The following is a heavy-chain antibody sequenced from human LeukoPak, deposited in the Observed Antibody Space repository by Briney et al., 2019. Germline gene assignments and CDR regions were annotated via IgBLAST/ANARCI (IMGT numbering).Heavy chain of an antibody. J-gene: IGHJ5*02. V-gene: IGHV5-51*01. Sequence: GESLKISCQGSGYSFTSYWIGWVRQMPGKGLEWMGIIYPGDSDTRYSPSFQGQVTISADKSISTAYLQWSSLKASDTAMYYCARHGMVRYCSSTSCYNWFDPWGQGTLVTVSS. CDR2: IYPGDSDT. D-gene: IGHD2-2*01. CDR1: GYSFTSYW. CDR3: ARHGMVRYCSSTSCYNWFDP.